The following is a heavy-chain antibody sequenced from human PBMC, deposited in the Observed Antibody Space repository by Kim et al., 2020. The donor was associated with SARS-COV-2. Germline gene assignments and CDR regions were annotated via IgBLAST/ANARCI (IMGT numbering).Heavy chain of an antibody. D-gene: IGHD3-22*01. J-gene: IGHJ3*02. Sequence: GGSLRLSCAASGFTFSSYTMNWVRQAPGKGLEWVSSISSSSYIYYADSVKGRFTISRDNAKNSLYLQMNSLRAEDTAVYYCARASYYYDSSGHGAFDIWGQGTMVTVSS. CDR2: ISSSSYI. CDR1: GFTFSSYT. CDR3: ARASYYYDSSGHGAFDI. V-gene: IGHV3-21*01.